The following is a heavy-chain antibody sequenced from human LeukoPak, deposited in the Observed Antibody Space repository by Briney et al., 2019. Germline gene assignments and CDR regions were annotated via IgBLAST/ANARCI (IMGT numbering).Heavy chain of an antibody. J-gene: IGHJ4*02. CDR2: IYHSGST. D-gene: IGHD2-15*01. CDR3: ARSGATTYYFDY. Sequence: SETLSLTCTVSGGSISSGGYSWSWIRQPPGKGLEWIGYIYHSGSTYYNPSLKSRVTISVDRSKNQFSLKLSSVTAADTAVYYCARSGATTYYFDYWGQGTLVTVSS. V-gene: IGHV4-30-2*01. CDR1: GGSISSGGYS.